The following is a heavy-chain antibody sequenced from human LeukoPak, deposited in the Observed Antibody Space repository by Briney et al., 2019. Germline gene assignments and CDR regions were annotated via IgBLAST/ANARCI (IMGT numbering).Heavy chain of an antibody. CDR3: AQQWLVRGAFDI. Sequence: PGGSLRLSCAASGFTFSRYGMSWVRQAPGKGLEWVSSISGSGDNTYYADSVKGRFTISRDNSKNTLYLQMNSLRAEDTAVYYCAQQWLVRGAFDIWGQGTMVTVSS. V-gene: IGHV3-23*01. CDR1: GFTFSRYG. CDR2: ISGSGDNT. D-gene: IGHD6-19*01. J-gene: IGHJ3*02.